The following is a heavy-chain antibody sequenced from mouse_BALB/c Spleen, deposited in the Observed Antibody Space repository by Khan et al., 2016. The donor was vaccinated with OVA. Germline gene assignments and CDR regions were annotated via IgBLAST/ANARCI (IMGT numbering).Heavy chain of an antibody. CDR3: ARLGPGFAY. Sequence: VQLKESGPGLVKPSQSLSLSCTVTGYSITSDYAWHWIRQFPGNKLEWMGYIGYSGSTSYNPSLKSRISNTRDTFKNQFFLQLNSVTNEDTAAYYCARLGPGFAYWGQGTLVTVSA. CDR2: IGYSGST. V-gene: IGHV3-2*02. CDR1: GYSITSDYA. D-gene: IGHD4-1*01. J-gene: IGHJ3*01.